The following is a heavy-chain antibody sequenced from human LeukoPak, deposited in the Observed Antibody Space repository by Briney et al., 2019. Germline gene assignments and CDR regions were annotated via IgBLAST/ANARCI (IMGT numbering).Heavy chain of an antibody. CDR1: GGTFSSYA. CDR2: IIPIFGTA. CDR3: ATNSYGSGNDAFDI. Sequence: ASVKVSCKASGGTFSSYAISWVRQAPGQGLEWMGGIIPIFGTANYAQKFQGRVTITADESTSTAYMELSSLRSEDTAVYYCATNSYGSGNDAFDIWGQGTMVTVSS. V-gene: IGHV1-69*13. D-gene: IGHD3-10*01. J-gene: IGHJ3*02.